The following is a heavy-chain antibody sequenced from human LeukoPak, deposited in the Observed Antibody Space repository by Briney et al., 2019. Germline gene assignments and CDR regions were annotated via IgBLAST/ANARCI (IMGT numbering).Heavy chain of an antibody. CDR1: GGSFSSYY. CDR2: INHSGCT. V-gene: IGHV4-34*01. Sequence: RSETLSPTCAVYGGSFSSYYWSCISQPPGKGLEWVGAINHSGCTNYNPSLKSRVTISVDTSKNQFSLMLSSVTAADTAVYYGAREAAHDAFDIWGQGAMVTVSS. J-gene: IGHJ3*02. D-gene: IGHD6-13*01. CDR3: AREAAHDAFDI.